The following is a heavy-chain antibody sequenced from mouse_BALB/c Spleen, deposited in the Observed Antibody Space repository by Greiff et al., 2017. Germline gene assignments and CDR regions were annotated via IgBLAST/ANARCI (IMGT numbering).Heavy chain of an antibody. V-gene: IGHV5-12-1*01. J-gene: IGHJ1*01. CDR2: ISSGGGST. D-gene: IGHD2-4*01. Sequence: EVKLMESGGGLVKPGGSLKLSCAASGFAFSSYDMSWVRQTPEKRLEWVAYISSGGGSTYYPDTVKGRFTISRDNAKNTLYLQMSSLKSEDTSMYYCARRGIREGYFDVWGAGTTVTVSS. CDR3: ARRGIREGYFDV. CDR1: GFAFSSYD.